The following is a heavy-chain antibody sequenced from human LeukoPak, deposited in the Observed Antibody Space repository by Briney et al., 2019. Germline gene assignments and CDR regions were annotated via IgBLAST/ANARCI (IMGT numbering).Heavy chain of an antibody. Sequence: GGSLRLSCAASGFTFTNAWMSWVRQAPGKGLEWVAVISYDGSNKYYADSVKGRFTISRDNSKNTLYLQMNSLRAEDTAVYYCASFFGGNSNLFDYWGQGTLVTVSS. CDR1: GFTFTNAW. V-gene: IGHV3-30-3*01. J-gene: IGHJ4*02. CDR3: ASFFGGNSNLFDY. D-gene: IGHD4-23*01. CDR2: ISYDGSNK.